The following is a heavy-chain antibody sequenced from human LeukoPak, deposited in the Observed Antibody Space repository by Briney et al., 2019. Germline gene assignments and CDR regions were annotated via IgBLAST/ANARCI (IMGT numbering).Heavy chain of an antibody. CDR2: ITSSGTYI. CDR3: ARDPYSGNYGNYYYYYMDV. V-gene: IGHV3-21*01. CDR1: EFTFNNYN. D-gene: IGHD1-26*01. J-gene: IGHJ6*03. Sequence: PGGSLRLSCATSEFTFNNYNMNWVRQAPGRALEWVSSITSSGTYIFYADSVKGRFTISRDNAKNSLYLQMNSLGPEDTAVYYCARDPYSGNYGNYYYYYMDVWGKGTTVTVSS.